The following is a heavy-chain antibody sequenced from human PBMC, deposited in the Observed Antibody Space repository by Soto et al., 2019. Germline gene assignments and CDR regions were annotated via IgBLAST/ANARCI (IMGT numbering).Heavy chain of an antibody. D-gene: IGHD1-26*01. CDR3: ARAGVGAFPGDAFDI. CDR1: GYTFTGYY. CDR2: INPNSGGT. J-gene: IGHJ3*02. V-gene: IGHV1-2*04. Sequence: QVQLVQSGAEVKKPGASVKVSCKASGYTFTGYYMHWVRQAPGQGLEWMGWINPNSGGTNYAQKVEXXXTXPRDTSLSTAYMELSRLRSDDTAVYYCARAGVGAFPGDAFDIWGQGTMVTVSS.